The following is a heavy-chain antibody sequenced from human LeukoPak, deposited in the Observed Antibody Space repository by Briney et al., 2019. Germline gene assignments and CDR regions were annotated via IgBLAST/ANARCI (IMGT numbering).Heavy chain of an antibody. CDR2: ITSGSSYI. J-gene: IGHJ4*02. V-gene: IGHV3-21*01. CDR1: GFTFSSYN. CDR3: ARHRIAARRGAFDY. D-gene: IGHD6-6*01. Sequence: PGGSLRLSCAASGFTFSSYNMNWVRQAPGQGLEWVSSITSGSSYIYYADSVKGRFTISRDNAKNSLYLQMNSLRAEDTAVYYCARHRIAARRGAFDYWGQGTLVTVSS.